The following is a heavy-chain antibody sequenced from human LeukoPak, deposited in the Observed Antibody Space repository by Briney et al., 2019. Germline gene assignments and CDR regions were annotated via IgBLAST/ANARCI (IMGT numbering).Heavy chain of an antibody. J-gene: IGHJ6*02. CDR2: INSDGSST. CDR1: GFTFSSYW. Sequence: GGSLRLSCAASGFTFSSYWMHWVRQAPGKGLVWVSRINSDGSSTGYADSVKGRFTISRDNAKNTLYLQMNSLRAEDTAVYYCARGLSPRYCSGGSCRSYGMDVWGQGTTVTVSS. CDR3: ARGLSPRYCSGGSCRSYGMDV. V-gene: IGHV3-74*01. D-gene: IGHD2-15*01.